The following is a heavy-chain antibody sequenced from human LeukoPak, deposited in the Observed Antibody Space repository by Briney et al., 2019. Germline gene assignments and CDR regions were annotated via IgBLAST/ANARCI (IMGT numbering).Heavy chain of an antibody. V-gene: IGHV3-23*01. CDR2: ISDTGATT. CDR3: AKDTSIGRYCTNGVCSPFDY. D-gene: IGHD2-8*01. Sequence: GGSLRLSCAGSGFTFSSYAMSWVRQAPGKGLEWVSAISDTGATTYDADSVKGRFTISRDNSRSTLYLQMNSLRAEDTALYYCAKDTSIGRYCTNGVCSPFDYGGQGTLVTVSS. CDR1: GFTFSSYA. J-gene: IGHJ4*02.